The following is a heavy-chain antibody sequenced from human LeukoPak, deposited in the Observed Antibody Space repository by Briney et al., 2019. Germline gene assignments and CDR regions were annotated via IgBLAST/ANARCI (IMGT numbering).Heavy chain of an antibody. V-gene: IGHV3-30*04. CDR3: ARDQWGIATSSDAFDI. Sequence: GRSLRLSCAASGFTFSSYVMHWVRQAPGKGLEWVAVISYDGSNKYYADSVKGRFTTSRDNSKNTLYLQMNNLRAEDTAVYYCARDQWGIATSSDAFDIWGQGTMVTVSS. CDR2: ISYDGSNK. CDR1: GFTFSSYV. D-gene: IGHD6-13*01. J-gene: IGHJ3*02.